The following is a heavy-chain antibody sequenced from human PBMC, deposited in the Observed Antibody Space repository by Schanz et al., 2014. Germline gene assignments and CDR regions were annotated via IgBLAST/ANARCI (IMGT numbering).Heavy chain of an antibody. CDR2: IYHSGST. Sequence: QLQLQESGPGLVKPSETLSLTCAVSGGSISSSNWWSWVRQPPGKGLEWIGEIYHSGSTNYNPSLKGRVTISVDKSKNQFSLKLTSVTAADTAVYYCAKLPTAVPYFDYWGQGTLVTVSS. J-gene: IGHJ4*02. D-gene: IGHD6-19*01. CDR3: AKLPTAVPYFDY. CDR1: GGSISSSNW. V-gene: IGHV4-4*02.